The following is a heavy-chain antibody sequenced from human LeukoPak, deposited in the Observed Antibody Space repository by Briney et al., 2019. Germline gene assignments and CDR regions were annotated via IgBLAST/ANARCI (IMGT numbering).Heavy chain of an antibody. D-gene: IGHD2-15*01. J-gene: IGHJ4*02. CDR2: INPSGGSP. CDR1: GYTFTSYY. CDR3: ARDGRYCRGGKCYFDY. Sequence: AAVKVSCKASGYTFTSYYMHWVRHAPGQGLQWMGIINPSGGSPSSAQKFQGRVTMTRDTSTSTVYMELSSLRSEDTAVYYCARDGRYCRGGKCYFDYWGQGTLVTVSS. V-gene: IGHV1-46*01.